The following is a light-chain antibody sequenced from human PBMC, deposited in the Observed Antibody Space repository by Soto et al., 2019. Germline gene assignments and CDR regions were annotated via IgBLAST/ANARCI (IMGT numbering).Light chain of an antibody. V-gene: IGKV3-15*01. CDR2: GAS. J-gene: IGKJ1*01. Sequence: EIVMTQSPATLSVSPGERATLSCRARQSISSNLAWYQHKPGQAPRLLIYGASTRATGIPARFSGSGSGTEFTLTISSLQSEDFAVYYCQQYNSWPPWTFVQGTKVEIK. CDR1: QSISSN. CDR3: QQYNSWPPWT.